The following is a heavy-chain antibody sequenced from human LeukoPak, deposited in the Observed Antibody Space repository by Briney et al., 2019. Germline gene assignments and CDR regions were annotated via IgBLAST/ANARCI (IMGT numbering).Heavy chain of an antibody. J-gene: IGHJ4*02. CDR3: ARDWGGYGPTSHDY. Sequence: GGSLRLSCAASGFTFSRYWMHWVRQDPEKGQVWVSRISSDGSEIIYADSVKGRFTISRDNAKNTLYLEMNSLRVEDTAVYYCARDWGGYGPTSHDYWGQGTLVTVSS. D-gene: IGHD3-16*01. V-gene: IGHV3-74*01. CDR1: GFTFSRYW. CDR2: ISSDGSEI.